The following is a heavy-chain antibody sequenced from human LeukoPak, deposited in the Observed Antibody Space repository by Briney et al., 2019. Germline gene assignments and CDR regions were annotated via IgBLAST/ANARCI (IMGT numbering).Heavy chain of an antibody. D-gene: IGHD3-10*01. J-gene: IGHJ4*02. CDR2: ISAYNGNT. V-gene: IGHV1-18*01. CDR1: GYTFTSYG. CDR3: ARDSGSDSDS. Sequence: ASVKVSCKASGYTFTSYGISWVRQAPGQGLEWMGWISAYNGNTKYEQKLEGRVTMTTDTSTSTASMELRSLRSDDTAVYYCARDSGSDSDSWGQGTLVTVSS.